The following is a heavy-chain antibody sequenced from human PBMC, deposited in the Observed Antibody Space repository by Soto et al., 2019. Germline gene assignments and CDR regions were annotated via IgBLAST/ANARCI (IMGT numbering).Heavy chain of an antibody. Sequence: QVQLVQSGAEVKKPGSSVKVSCKASGGTFSSYAISWVRQAPGQGLEWMGGIIPIFGTANYAQKFQGRVTITADESTSTAYMELSSLRSEDTAVYYCARGRPHAVAGKDGTFDYWGQGTLVTVSS. CDR2: IIPIFGTA. CDR1: GGTFSSYA. D-gene: IGHD6-19*01. J-gene: IGHJ4*02. CDR3: ARGRPHAVAGKDGTFDY. V-gene: IGHV1-69*01.